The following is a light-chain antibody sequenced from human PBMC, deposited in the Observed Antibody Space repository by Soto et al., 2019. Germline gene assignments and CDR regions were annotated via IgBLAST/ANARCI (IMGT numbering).Light chain of an antibody. J-gene: IGKJ4*01. CDR3: QQYGSSPPLT. V-gene: IGKV3-20*01. CDR2: GAS. CDR1: QSVRSNY. Sequence: EIVLTQSPGTLSLSPGERVTLSCRASQSVRSNYLAWYQQKPGQAPRLLIKGASSRAAGIPDRFSGSASGTDFTLTISRLEPEDSVVYYCQQYGSSPPLTFGGGTKVEIK.